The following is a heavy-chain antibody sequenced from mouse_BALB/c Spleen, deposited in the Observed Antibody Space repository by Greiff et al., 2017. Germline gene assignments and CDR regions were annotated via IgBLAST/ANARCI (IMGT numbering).Heavy chain of an antibody. D-gene: IGHD1-1*01. Sequence: EVMLVESGPSLVKPSQTLSLTCSVTGDSITSGYWNWIRKFPGNKLEYMGYISYSGSTYYNPSLKSRISITRDTSKNQYYLQLNSVTTEDTATYYCARGGYYGSSYPGAYWGQGTLVTVSA. CDR2: ISYSGST. CDR3: ARGGYYGSSYPGAY. J-gene: IGHJ3*01. CDR1: GDSITSGY. V-gene: IGHV3-8*02.